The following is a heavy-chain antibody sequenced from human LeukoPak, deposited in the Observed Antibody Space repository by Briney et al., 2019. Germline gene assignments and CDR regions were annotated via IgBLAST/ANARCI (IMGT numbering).Heavy chain of an antibody. J-gene: IGHJ4*02. D-gene: IGHD3-16*02. V-gene: IGHV1-69*05. CDR1: GGTFSSYA. Sequence: ASAKVSCKASGGTFSSYAISWVRQAPGQGLEWMGRIIPIFGTANYAQKFQGRVTITTDESTSTAYMELSSLRSEDTAVYYCAREVDYDYVWGSYRYNPPHDYWGQGTLVTVSS. CDR2: IIPIFGTA. CDR3: AREVDYDYVWGSYRYNPPHDY.